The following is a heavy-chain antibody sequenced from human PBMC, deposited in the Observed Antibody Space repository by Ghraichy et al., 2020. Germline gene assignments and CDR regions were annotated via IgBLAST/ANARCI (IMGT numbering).Heavy chain of an antibody. V-gene: IGHV1-2*02. D-gene: IGHD2-8*01. Sequence: SVKVSCKASGYTFTGYFIHWVRQAPGQGLECMGWINPNSGDTNYAQKFQDRVTMTRDTSISTAYMELSRLRSDDTAVYYCARVYVGYYNGLDVWGQGTTVTVSS. CDR3: ARVYVGYYNGLDV. J-gene: IGHJ6*02. CDR2: INPNSGDT. CDR1: GYTFTGYF.